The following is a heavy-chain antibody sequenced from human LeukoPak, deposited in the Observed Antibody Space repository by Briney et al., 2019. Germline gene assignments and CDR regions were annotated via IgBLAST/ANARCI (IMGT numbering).Heavy chain of an antibody. CDR2: ISSSSSYI. J-gene: IGHJ3*02. V-gene: IGHV3-21*01. CDR1: GFTFSSYS. D-gene: IGHD2-15*01. Sequence: GGSLRLSCAASGFTFSSYSMNWVRQAPGKGLEWVSSISSSSSYIYYADSVKGRFTISRDNAKNSLYLQMNSLRAEDTAVYYCAREFYCSGGSCYLSISKHYAFDIWGQGTMVTVSS. CDR3: AREFYCSGGSCYLSISKHYAFDI.